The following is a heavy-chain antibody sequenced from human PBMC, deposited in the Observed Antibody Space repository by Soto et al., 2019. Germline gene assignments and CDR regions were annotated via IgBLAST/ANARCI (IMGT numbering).Heavy chain of an antibody. Sequence: QVTLKESGPVLVKPTETLTLTCTVSGISLNNERVGVSWIRQSPGKALEWLADIFSNDEKSYSTFLRNRLTISKDTSRGQVFLIMTSVGPVDTGTYFCARAIFRLGYCGSTRCYELDYWGQGTTVTVSS. D-gene: IGHD2-2*01. CDR2: IFSNDEK. CDR1: GISLNNERVG. CDR3: ARAIFRLGYCGSTRCYELDY. V-gene: IGHV2-26*01. J-gene: IGHJ4*02.